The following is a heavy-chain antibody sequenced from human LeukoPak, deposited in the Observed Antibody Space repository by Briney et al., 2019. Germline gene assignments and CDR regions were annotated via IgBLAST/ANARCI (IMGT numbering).Heavy chain of an antibody. CDR3: ARGYIAAAGTIDY. Sequence: ASVKVSCKASGYTFTCYYIHWVRQAPGQGLEWMGRINPNSGGTNYAQKFQGRVTMTRDTSISTAYMELSRLRSDDTAVYYCARGYIAAAGTIDYWGQGTLVTVSS. V-gene: IGHV1-2*06. CDR1: GYTFTCYY. D-gene: IGHD6-13*01. J-gene: IGHJ4*02. CDR2: INPNSGGT.